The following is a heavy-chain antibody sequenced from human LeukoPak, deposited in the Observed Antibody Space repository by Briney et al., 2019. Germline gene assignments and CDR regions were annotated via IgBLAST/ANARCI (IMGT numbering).Heavy chain of an antibody. CDR1: GFTFSSYG. D-gene: IGHD3-22*01. Sequence: GGSLRLSCAASGFTFSSYGMHWVRQAPGKGLEWVAVISYDGSNKYYADSVKGRFTISRDNSKNTLYLQMNSLRAEDTAVYYCAKDLAPYDSSRTPWLDPWGQGTLVTVSS. V-gene: IGHV3-30*18. CDR2: ISYDGSNK. CDR3: AKDLAPYDSSRTPWLDP. J-gene: IGHJ5*02.